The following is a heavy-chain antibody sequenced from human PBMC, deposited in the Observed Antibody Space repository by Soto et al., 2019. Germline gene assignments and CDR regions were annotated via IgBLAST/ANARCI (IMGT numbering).Heavy chain of an antibody. CDR3: AREGGAAAGTYYYYMDV. D-gene: IGHD6-13*01. V-gene: IGHV1-69*08. J-gene: IGHJ6*03. CDR2: IIPILGIA. CDR1: GGTFSSYT. Sequence: QVQLVQSGAEVKKPGSSVKVSCKASGGTFSSYTISWVRQAPGQGLEWMGRIIPILGIANYAQKFQGRVTITADKSTSTANMEVSSLRSEDTAGYYCAREGGAAAGTYYYYMDVWGKGTTVTVSS.